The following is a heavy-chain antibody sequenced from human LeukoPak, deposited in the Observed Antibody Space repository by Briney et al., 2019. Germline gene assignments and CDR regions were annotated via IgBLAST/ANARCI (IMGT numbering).Heavy chain of an antibody. CDR2: IKQDGSEK. J-gene: IGHJ4*02. V-gene: IGHV3-7*01. CDR1: GFTFSAYE. Sequence: GGSLRLSCAASGFTFSAYEMNWVRQAPGKGLEWVANIKQDGSEKYYVDSVKGRFTISRDNAKNSLYLQMNSLRAEDTAVYYCARDDPYYYDSSGNDYWGQGTLVTVSS. CDR3: ARDDPYYYDSSGNDY. D-gene: IGHD3-22*01.